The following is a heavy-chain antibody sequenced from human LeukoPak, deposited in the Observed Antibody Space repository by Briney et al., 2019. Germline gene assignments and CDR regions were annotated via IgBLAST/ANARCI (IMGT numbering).Heavy chain of an antibody. CDR3: ASLLGATTAIDY. D-gene: IGHD1-26*01. CDR2: ITGSGGGT. Sequence: GGSLRPSLAASGLTFVTLAMTGVPEAPGKGLGWVSAITGSGGGTPYADSVKGRFTLSRDNSKNTLYLQMNSLRAEDTAVYYCASLLGATTAIDYWGQGTLVTVSS. CDR1: GLTFVTLA. V-gene: IGHV3-23*01. J-gene: IGHJ4*02.